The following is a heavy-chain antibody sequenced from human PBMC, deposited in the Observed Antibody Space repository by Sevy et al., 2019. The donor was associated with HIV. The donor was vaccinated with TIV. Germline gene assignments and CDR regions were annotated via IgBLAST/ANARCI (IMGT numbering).Heavy chain of an antibody. V-gene: IGHV3-74*01. CDR1: GFTCSSHW. CDR3: ARSKVGVGDAFDI. CDR2: LNYDGSYT. D-gene: IGHD3-16*01. J-gene: IGHJ3*02. Sequence: GGSLRLSCAASGFTCSSHWMQWVRQAPGKGLVWVSRLNYDGSYTNYADSVKGRFTISRDNAKSTLYLQMNSLRAEDTALYYCARSKVGVGDAFDIWGQGTMVTVSS.